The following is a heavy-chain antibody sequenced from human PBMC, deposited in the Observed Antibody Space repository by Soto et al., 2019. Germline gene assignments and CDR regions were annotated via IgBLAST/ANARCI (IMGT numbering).Heavy chain of an antibody. CDR2: VSTSGRST. J-gene: IGHJ4*02. CDR1: GFIFSEST. V-gene: IGHV3-64D*06. D-gene: IGHD2-15*01. CDR3: VKQAHGLDGVAIDY. Sequence: GGSLRLSCSASGFIFSESTIYWVRQVPGKGLEAISAVSTSGRSTYYADSVKDRFTISRDNSKNTLFLQMDSLRPEDTAIYYCVKQAHGLDGVAIDYWGQGTQVTVSS.